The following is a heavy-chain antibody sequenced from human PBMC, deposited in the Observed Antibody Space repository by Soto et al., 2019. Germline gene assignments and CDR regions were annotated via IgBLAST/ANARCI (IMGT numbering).Heavy chain of an antibody. D-gene: IGHD3-10*01. Sequence: GGSLRLSCAASGFTFSSYSMNWVRQAPGKGLEWVSSISSSSSYIYYADSVKGRFTISRDNAKNSLYLQMNSLRAEDTAVYYCAREAFSYGSGSVAFDIWGQGTMVTVSS. J-gene: IGHJ3*02. V-gene: IGHV3-21*01. CDR2: ISSSSSYI. CDR3: AREAFSYGSGSVAFDI. CDR1: GFTFSSYS.